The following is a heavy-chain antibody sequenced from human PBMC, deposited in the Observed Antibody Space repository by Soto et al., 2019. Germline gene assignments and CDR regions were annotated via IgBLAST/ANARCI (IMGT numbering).Heavy chain of an antibody. D-gene: IGHD6-13*01. V-gene: IGHV4-39*01. Sequence: SETLSLTCTVSGGSISSSSYYWGWIRQPPGKGLEWIGSIYYSGSTYYNPSLKSRVTISVDTSKNQFSLKLNSVTAADTAVYYCARQGSSSWYEEGAFDIWGQGTMVTVS. CDR2: IYYSGST. CDR3: ARQGSSSWYEEGAFDI. J-gene: IGHJ3*02. CDR1: GGSISSSSYY.